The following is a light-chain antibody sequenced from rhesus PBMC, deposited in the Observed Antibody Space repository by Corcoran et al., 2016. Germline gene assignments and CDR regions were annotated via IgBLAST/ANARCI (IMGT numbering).Light chain of an antibody. CDR1: EKVNNY. J-gene: IGKJ4*01. Sequence: DIQMTQSPSSLSTSVGDRVTITCRASEKVNNYLNWYQQRPGKAPNLLIYKASTLQSGGPSRFSGSGSGTDYTFTISRLQPDDVATYYCQHGYGTPLTFGGGTKVELK. CDR2: KAS. CDR3: QHGYGTPLT. V-gene: IGKV1-74*01.